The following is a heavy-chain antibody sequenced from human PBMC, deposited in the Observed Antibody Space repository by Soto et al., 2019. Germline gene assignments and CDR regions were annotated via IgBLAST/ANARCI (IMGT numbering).Heavy chain of an antibody. CDR2: IYYSGST. CDR3: ARENIAAASPGWYFDL. CDR1: GGSISSYY. J-gene: IGHJ2*01. V-gene: IGHV4-59*01. Sequence: SETLSLTCTVSGGSISSYYWSWIRQPPGKGLEWIGYIYYSGSTNYSPSLKSRVTISVDTSKNQFSLKLSSVTAADTAVYYCARENIAAASPGWYFDLWGRGTLVTVSS. D-gene: IGHD6-13*01.